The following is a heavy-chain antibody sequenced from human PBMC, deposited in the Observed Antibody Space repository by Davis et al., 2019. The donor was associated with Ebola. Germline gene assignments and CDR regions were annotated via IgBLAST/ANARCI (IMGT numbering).Heavy chain of an antibody. D-gene: IGHD2-15*01. V-gene: IGHV4-34*01. CDR3: AREGYCSGGSCYHYYYGMDV. Sequence: PSETLSLTCAVYGGSFSGYYWSWIRQPPGKGLEWIGEINHSGSTNYNPSLKSRVTISVDTSKNQFSLKLSSVTAADTAVYYCAREGYCSGGSCYHYYYGMDVWGQGTTVTVSS. CDR1: GGSFSGYY. J-gene: IGHJ6*02. CDR2: INHSGST.